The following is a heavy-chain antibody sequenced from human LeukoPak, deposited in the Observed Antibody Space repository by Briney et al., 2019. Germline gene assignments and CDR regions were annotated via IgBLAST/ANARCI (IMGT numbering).Heavy chain of an antibody. CDR3: ARFYYGSGSYVSNFDY. D-gene: IGHD3-10*01. J-gene: IGHJ4*01. CDR2: FYYSGST. Sequence: SETLSLTCTVSGGSVTAGYYWGWIRQPPGKALEWIGSFYYSGSTYYNPSLQSRVTISVDTSKTQFSLRLNSVTAADTAVYYCARFYYGSGSYVSNFDYWGQGTLVTVSS. CDR1: GGSVTAGYY. V-gene: IGHV4-39*01.